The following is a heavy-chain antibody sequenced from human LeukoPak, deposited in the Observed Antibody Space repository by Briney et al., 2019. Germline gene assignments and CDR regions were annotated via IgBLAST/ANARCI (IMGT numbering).Heavy chain of an antibody. CDR1: GFIFSDYY. CDR3: SRDGSLRSPPL. J-gene: IGHJ4*02. D-gene: IGHD4-17*01. CDR2: ISSSSGANK. V-gene: IGHV3-11*01. Sequence: GGSLRLSCAASGFIFSDYYMSWIRQAPGKGLEWVSYISSSSGANKYYADSVRGRFTICRDNAKNSLYLEMDSLRAEDTAVYYCSRDGSLRSPPLWGQGTLVTVSS.